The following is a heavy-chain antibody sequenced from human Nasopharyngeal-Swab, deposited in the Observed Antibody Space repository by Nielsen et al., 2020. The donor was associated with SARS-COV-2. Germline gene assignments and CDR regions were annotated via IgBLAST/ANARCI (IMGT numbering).Heavy chain of an antibody. D-gene: IGHD6-13*01. CDR3: AKNRAAGFDAFDI. Sequence: ETLSLTCAASGLTFSSYAMSWVRQAPGKGLDWVSAISGSGGSTYHADSVKGRFTISRDNSKNTLFLQMNSLRAEDTAVYYCAKNRAAGFDAFDIWGQGTMVTVSS. V-gene: IGHV3-23*01. CDR2: ISGSGGST. J-gene: IGHJ3*02. CDR1: GLTFSSYA.